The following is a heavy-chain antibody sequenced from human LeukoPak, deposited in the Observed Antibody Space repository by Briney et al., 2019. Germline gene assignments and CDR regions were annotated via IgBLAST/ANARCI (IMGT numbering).Heavy chain of an antibody. CDR1: GFTFSSYA. J-gene: IGHJ3*02. CDR2: ISGSGGST. CDR3: AKDPYSGSYYTAFDI. Sequence: GGSLRLSCAASGFTFSSYAMNWVRQAPGKGLEWVSAISGSGGSTYYADSVKGRLTISRDNSKNTLYLQMNSLRAEDTAVYYCAKDPYSGSYYTAFDIWGQGTMVTVSS. V-gene: IGHV3-23*01. D-gene: IGHD1-26*01.